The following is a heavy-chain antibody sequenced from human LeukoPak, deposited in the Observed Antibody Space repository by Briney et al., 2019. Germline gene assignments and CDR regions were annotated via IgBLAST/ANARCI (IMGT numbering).Heavy chain of an antibody. Sequence: GGSLRLSCAASGFTFSSYWMSWVRQAPGKRLEWVANIKQDGSEKYYVDSVKGRLTISRDNAKNSLYLQMNSLRAEDTAVYYCARARRYLGYCSGGSCYGYFDYWGQGTLVTVSS. CDR2: IKQDGSEK. V-gene: IGHV3-7*01. CDR3: ARARRYLGYCSGGSCYGYFDY. J-gene: IGHJ4*02. CDR1: GFTFSSYW. D-gene: IGHD2-15*01.